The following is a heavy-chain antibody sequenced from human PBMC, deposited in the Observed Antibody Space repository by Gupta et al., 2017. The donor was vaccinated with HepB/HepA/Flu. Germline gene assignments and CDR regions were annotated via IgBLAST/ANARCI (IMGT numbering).Heavy chain of an antibody. CDR1: GFTFSYSW. V-gene: IGHV3-74*01. Sequence: EMQLVESGGGLVQPGGSLRLSCAASGFTFSYSWMHWVRQAPGKGPVWVAHIVAEWSSTGYADSVKGRFTISRDNAENTLLLEMNSLRPEDTAVYYCARELRHCGGSCSWGQGTLVTVSS. D-gene: IGHD2-15*01. CDR2: IVAEWSST. J-gene: IGHJ5*02. CDR3: ARELRHCGGSCS.